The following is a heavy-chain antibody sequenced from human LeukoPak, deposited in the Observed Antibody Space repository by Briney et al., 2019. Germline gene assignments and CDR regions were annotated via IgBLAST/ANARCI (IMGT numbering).Heavy chain of an antibody. CDR3: AREFIRAGGNGAFDI. CDR2: IIPIFGTA. Sequence: GASVKVSCKASGGSFSRCILSWVRQAPGQGLEWMGGIIPIFGTANYAKRFQGRVTITADESSNTASMELRSLRSEDTAVYYCAREFIRAGGNGAFDIWGQGTMVTVSS. J-gene: IGHJ3*02. CDR1: GGSFSRCI. V-gene: IGHV1-69*13. D-gene: IGHD2-8*02.